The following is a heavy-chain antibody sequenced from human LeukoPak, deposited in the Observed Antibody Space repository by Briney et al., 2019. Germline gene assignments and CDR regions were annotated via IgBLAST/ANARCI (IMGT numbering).Heavy chain of an antibody. D-gene: IGHD3-16*02. CDR3: ARHFAPGFIRRAGNFDY. CDR1: GGSFSGYY. J-gene: IGHJ4*02. V-gene: IGHV4-34*01. CDR2: VYDNGNT. Sequence: PSETLSLTCAVYGGSFSGYYWSWIRQPPGKGLEWIGYVYDNGNTNYNPSLKSRVTILVDTSKNQFSLKLSSVTAADTAVYYCARHFAPGFIRRAGNFDYWGQGTLVTVSS.